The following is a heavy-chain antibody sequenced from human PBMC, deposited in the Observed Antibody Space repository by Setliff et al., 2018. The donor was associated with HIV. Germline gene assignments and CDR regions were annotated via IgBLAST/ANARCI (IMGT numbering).Heavy chain of an antibody. CDR1: GGTFSSYG. CDR2: INPNSGGT. J-gene: IGHJ6*03. V-gene: IGHV1-18*01. D-gene: IGHD2-8*01. CDR3: VRLTADRTNYYYYMDV. Sequence: ASVKVSCKASGGTFSSYGISWVRQAPGQGLEWMGWINPNSGGTNYAQKFQGRVTMTADISTNTAYMEVRSLSFDDTAVYYCVRLTADRTNYYYYMDVWGKGTTVTVSS.